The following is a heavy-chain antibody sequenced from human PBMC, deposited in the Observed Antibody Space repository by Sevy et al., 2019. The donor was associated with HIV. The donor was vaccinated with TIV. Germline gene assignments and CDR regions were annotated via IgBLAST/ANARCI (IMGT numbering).Heavy chain of an antibody. CDR1: GGSISSYY. CDR3: AGLKAFYYYGMDV. J-gene: IGHJ6*02. V-gene: IGHV4-59*01. CDR2: IYYSGST. Sequence: SETLSLTCTVSGGSISSYYWSWIRQPPGKGLEWIGYIYYSGSTNYNPSLKSRVTISVDTSKNQFSLKLSSVTAADTAVYYCAGLKAFYYYGMDVRGQGTTVTVSS.